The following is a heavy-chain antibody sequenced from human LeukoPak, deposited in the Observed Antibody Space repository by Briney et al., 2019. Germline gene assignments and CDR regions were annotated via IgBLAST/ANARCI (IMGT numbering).Heavy chain of an antibody. V-gene: IGHV3-30*03. D-gene: IGHD4-17*01. J-gene: IGHJ4*02. CDR2: ISYDGSNK. Sequence: GGSLRLSCAASGFTFRTYGMHWVRQAPGKGLEWVAVISYDGSNKYYTDSLKGRFTISRDNSKNTIYLQMDSLRTDDTSVYYCARPHSDYGGIDYWGQGTLVTVSS. CDR3: ARPHSDYGGIDY. CDR1: GFTFRTYG.